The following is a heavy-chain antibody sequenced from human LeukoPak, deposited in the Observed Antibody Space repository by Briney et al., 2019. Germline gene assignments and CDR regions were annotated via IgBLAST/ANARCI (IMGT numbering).Heavy chain of an antibody. CDR3: ARGTYSSSWYTFDY. CDR2: IYHSGST. V-gene: IGHV4-4*02. CDR1: GGSISSSNW. Sequence: SGTLSLTCAVSGGSISSSNWWSWVRQPPGKGLEWIGEIYHSGSTNYNPSLKSRVTISVDKSKNQFSLKLSSVTAADTAVYYCARGTYSSSWYTFDYWGQGTLVTVSS. J-gene: IGHJ4*02. D-gene: IGHD6-13*01.